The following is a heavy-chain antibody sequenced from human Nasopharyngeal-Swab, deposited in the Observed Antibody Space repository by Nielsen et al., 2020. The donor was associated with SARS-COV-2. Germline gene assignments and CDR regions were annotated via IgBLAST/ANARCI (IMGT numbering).Heavy chain of an antibody. CDR3: ARAGDIRYYYYGMDV. J-gene: IGHJ6*02. Sequence: PGKGLEWIGEINHSGSTNYNPSLKGRVTISVDTSKNQFSLKLSSVTAADTAVYYCARAGDIRYYYYGMDVWGQGTTVTVSS. V-gene: IGHV4-34*01. D-gene: IGHD2-21*01. CDR2: INHSGST.